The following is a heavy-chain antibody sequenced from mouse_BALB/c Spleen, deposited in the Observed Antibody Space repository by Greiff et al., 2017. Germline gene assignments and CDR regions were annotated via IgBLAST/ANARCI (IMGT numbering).Heavy chain of an antibody. J-gene: IGHJ1*01. CDR1: GYTFTDYF. V-gene: IGHV1-84*02. D-gene: IGHD2-1*01. CDR2: IYPGSGNT. Sequence: LMESGPELVKPGASVKISCKASGYTFTDYFINWVKQKPGQGLEWIGRIYPGSGNTKYNEKFKGKATLTVDTSSSTAYMQLSSLTSEDTAVYFCARGGNYNWYFDVWGAGTTVTVSS. CDR3: ARGGNYNWYFDV.